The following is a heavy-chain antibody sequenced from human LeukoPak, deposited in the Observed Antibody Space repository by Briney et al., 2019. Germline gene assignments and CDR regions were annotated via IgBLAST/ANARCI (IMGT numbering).Heavy chain of an antibody. J-gene: IGHJ5*02. D-gene: IGHD3-10*01. CDR1: GYTLTELS. CDR2: FDPEDGET. CDR3: ATSSMVRGGRFDP. Sequence: ASVKVSCKVSGYTLTELSMHWVRQAPGKRLEWMGGFDPEDGETIYAQKFQGRVTMTEDTSTDTAYVELSSLRSEDTAVYYCATSSMVRGGRFDPWGQGTLVTVSS. V-gene: IGHV1-24*01.